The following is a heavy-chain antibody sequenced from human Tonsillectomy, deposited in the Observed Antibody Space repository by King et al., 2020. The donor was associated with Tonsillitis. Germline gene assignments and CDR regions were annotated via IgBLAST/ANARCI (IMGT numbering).Heavy chain of an antibody. Sequence: QLVKSGAEVKKPGSSVNVSCKASGGTFSSYVISWVRQAPGQGLDWMGRIIPIVGIVDYAQKFQGRVTIAADKSTSTAYMELSSLRSEDTAVYYCARESFGAALHYWGQGTLVTVSS. J-gene: IGHJ4*02. CDR1: GGTFSSYV. CDR3: ARESFGAALHY. D-gene: IGHD3-10*01. CDR2: IIPIVGIV. V-gene: IGHV1-69*09.